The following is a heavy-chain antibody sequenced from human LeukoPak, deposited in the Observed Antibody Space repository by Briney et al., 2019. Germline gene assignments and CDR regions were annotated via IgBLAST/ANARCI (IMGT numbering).Heavy chain of an antibody. Sequence: PGGSLRLSCAASGLAFSSYAMSWVRQAPGKGLEWVSAISGSGGSTYYADSVKGRFTISRDNSKNTLYLQMNSLRAEDTAVYYCAKVNLGYCSSTSCLGFDYWGQGTLVTVSS. CDR1: GLAFSSYA. CDR2: ISGSGGST. CDR3: AKVNLGYCSSTSCLGFDY. J-gene: IGHJ4*02. V-gene: IGHV3-23*01. D-gene: IGHD2-2*01.